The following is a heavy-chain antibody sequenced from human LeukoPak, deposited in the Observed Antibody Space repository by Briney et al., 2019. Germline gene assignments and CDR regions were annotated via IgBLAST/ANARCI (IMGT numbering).Heavy chain of an antibody. D-gene: IGHD4-17*01. V-gene: IGHV4-38-2*01. J-gene: IGHJ4*02. Sequence: PSETLSLTCAVSGYSISSGYYWGWIRQPPGKGLEWIGSIYHSGSTYYNPSLKSRVTISVDTSKNQFSLKLSSVTAADMAVYYCARWDDYGDGPDYWGQGTLVTVSS. CDR2: IYHSGST. CDR3: ARWDDYGDGPDY. CDR1: GYSISSGYY.